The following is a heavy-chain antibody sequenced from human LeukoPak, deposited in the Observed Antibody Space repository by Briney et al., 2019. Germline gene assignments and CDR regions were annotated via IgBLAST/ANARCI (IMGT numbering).Heavy chain of an antibody. CDR2: IYYSGST. J-gene: IGHJ4*02. CDR3: ARGEWLARY. D-gene: IGHD6-19*01. CDR1: GGSISSYY. V-gene: IGHV4-59*01. Sequence: SETLSLTCTVSGGSISSYYWAWIRQPPGKGLEWIGYIYYSGSTNYNPSLKSRATISVDTSKNQFSLKLSSVTAADTAVYYCARGEWLARYWGQGTLVTVSS.